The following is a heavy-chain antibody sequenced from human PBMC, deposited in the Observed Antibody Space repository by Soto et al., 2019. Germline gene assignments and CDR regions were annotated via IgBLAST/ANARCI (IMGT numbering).Heavy chain of an antibody. CDR1: GFTFSSYW. CDR3: ARLRYFDWLFPQFDY. V-gene: IGHV3-7*01. CDR2: IKQDGSEK. D-gene: IGHD3-9*01. J-gene: IGHJ4*02. Sequence: GGSLRLSCAASGFTFSSYWMSWVRQAPGKGLEWVANIKQDGSEKYYVDSVKGRFTISRDNAKNSLYLQMNSLRAEDTAVYYCARLRYFDWLFPQFDYWGQGTLVTVSS.